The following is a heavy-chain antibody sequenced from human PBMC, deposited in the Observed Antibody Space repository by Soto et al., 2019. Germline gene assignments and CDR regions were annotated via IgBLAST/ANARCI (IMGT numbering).Heavy chain of an antibody. CDR3: ARMESLPGDFDY. CDR2: ITSGNNI. J-gene: IGHJ4*02. CDR1: GFTFSDYY. V-gene: IGHV3-11*01. D-gene: IGHD3-3*01. Sequence: GGSLRLSCAASGFTFSDYYLSWIRQAPGKGLEWVSYITSGNNIYSADSVNGRFTISRDNAKNSLYLQMDSLRAEDTAVYYCARMESLPGDFDYWGQGTLVTVSS.